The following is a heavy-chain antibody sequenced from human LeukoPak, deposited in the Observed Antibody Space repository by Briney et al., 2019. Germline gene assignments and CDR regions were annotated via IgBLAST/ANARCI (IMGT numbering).Heavy chain of an antibody. D-gene: IGHD4-23*01. J-gene: IGHJ3*02. V-gene: IGHV4-34*01. CDR2: INHSGST. CDR1: GGFFSGYY. Sequence: SETLSLTCAVYGGFFSGYYWSWIRQPPGKGLEWIGEINHSGSTNYNPSLKSRVTISVDTSKNQFSLKLSSVTAADTAVYYCARVRDYGGNSLGAFDIWGQGTMVTVSS. CDR3: ARVRDYGGNSLGAFDI.